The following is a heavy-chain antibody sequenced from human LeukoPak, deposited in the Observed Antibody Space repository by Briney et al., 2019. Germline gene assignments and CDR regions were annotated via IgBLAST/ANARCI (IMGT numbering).Heavy chain of an antibody. CDR3: ARGRLSEVLDAFDM. J-gene: IGHJ3*02. V-gene: IGHV1-46*03. D-gene: IGHD1-1*01. CDR1: GYTFTGYY. CDR2: INPSGGST. Sequence: ASVKVSCKASGYTFTGYYMHWVRQAPGQGLEWMGIINPSGGSTTYAQKCHGRVTMTRYKSTSTVYMELSNLSSEATAVYYCARGRLSEVLDAFDMWGQGTMVTVSS.